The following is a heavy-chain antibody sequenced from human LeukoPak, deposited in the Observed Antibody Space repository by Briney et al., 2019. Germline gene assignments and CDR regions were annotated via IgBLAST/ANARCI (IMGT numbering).Heavy chain of an antibody. V-gene: IGHV1-2*06. Sequence: ASVKVSCKASGYTFTGYYMHWVRQAPGQGLEWMGRINPNSGGTNYAQKFQGRVTMTRDTSIGTAYMELSRLRSDDTAVYYCARLGDHIAAAGPRDYYGMDVWGQGTTVTVSS. CDR3: ARLGDHIAAAGPRDYYGMDV. D-gene: IGHD6-13*01. J-gene: IGHJ6*02. CDR1: GYTFTGYY. CDR2: INPNSGGT.